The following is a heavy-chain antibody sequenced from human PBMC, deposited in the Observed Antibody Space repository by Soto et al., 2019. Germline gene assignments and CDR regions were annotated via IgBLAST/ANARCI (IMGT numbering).Heavy chain of an antibody. J-gene: IGHJ6*02. V-gene: IGHV3-48*02. CDR3: ARVGYCTNGVCFGGVNYYYYGMDV. D-gene: IGHD2-8*01. CDR1: GFTFSSYS. CDR2: ISSSSSTI. Sequence: GGSLRLSCAASGFTFSSYSMNWVRQAPGKGLEWVSYISSSSSTIYYADSVKGRFPISRDNAKNSLYRQMNSLRYEDTAVYYCARVGYCTNGVCFGGVNYYYYGMDVWGQGTTVTVSS.